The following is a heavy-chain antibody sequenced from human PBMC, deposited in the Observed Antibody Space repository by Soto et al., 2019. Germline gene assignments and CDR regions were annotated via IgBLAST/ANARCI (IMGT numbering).Heavy chain of an antibody. CDR3: AKDRLMRGYCSGGSCYSYYYYYGMDV. CDR2: ISGSGGST. CDR1: GFTFSSYA. V-gene: IGHV3-23*01. J-gene: IGHJ6*02. D-gene: IGHD2-15*01. Sequence: GGALRLSCAASGFTFSSYAMSWVRQAPGKGLEWVSAISGSGGSTYYADSVKGRFTISRDNSKNTLYLQMNSLRAEDTAVYYCAKDRLMRGYCSGGSCYSYYYYYGMDVWGQGTTVTVSS.